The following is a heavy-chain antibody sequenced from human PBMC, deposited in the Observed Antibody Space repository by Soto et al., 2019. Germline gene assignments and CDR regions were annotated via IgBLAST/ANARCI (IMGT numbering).Heavy chain of an antibody. J-gene: IGHJ3*02. V-gene: IGHV3-9*01. CDR1: GFTFDDYA. CDR3: AKAEWVATISAFDI. Sequence: DVQLVESGGGLVQPGRSLRLSCAASGFTFDDYAMHWVRQAPGKGLEWVSGISWNSGSIGYADSVKGRFTISRDNAKNSLYLQMNSLRAEDTALYYCAKAEWVATISAFDIWGQGTMVTVSS. CDR2: ISWNSGSI. D-gene: IGHD5-12*01.